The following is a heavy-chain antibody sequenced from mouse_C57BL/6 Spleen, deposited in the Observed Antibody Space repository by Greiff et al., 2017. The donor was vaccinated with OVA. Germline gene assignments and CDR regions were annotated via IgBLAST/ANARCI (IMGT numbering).Heavy chain of an antibody. CDR1: GFTFSDYY. V-gene: IGHV5-16*01. J-gene: IGHJ4*01. CDR2: INYDGSST. CDR3: ARGDAMDY. Sequence: DVMLVESAGGLVQPGSSMKLSCTASGFTFSDYYMAWVRQVPEKGLEWVANINYDGSSTYYLDSLKSRFIISRDNAKNILYLQMSSLKSEDTATYYCARGDAMDYWGQGTSVTVSS.